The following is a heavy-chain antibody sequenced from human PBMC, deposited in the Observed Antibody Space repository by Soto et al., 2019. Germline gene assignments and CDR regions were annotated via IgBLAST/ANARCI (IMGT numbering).Heavy chain of an antibody. Sequence: GRSLRLSCAASGFTFSYYYMSWMRPAPAKGLEWVSHISIRSSYTNYADSVKGRFTISRDNAKNTLYLQMNRLRADDTAVYYCARDHSLGGYSYGNFDCWGQGTLVTVSS. CDR1: GFTFSYYY. D-gene: IGHD5-18*01. CDR2: ISIRSSYT. V-gene: IGHV3-11*06. CDR3: ARDHSLGGYSYGNFDC. J-gene: IGHJ4*02.